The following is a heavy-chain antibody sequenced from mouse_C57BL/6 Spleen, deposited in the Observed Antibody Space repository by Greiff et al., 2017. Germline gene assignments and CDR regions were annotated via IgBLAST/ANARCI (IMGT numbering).Heavy chain of an antibody. J-gene: IGHJ1*03. CDR2: IYPGDGDT. Sequence: VQLQQSGAELVKPGASVKISCTASGYAFSSYWMNWVKQRPGKGLEWIGQIYPGDGDTNYNGKLKGKATLTADKSSSTASMQLSSLTSEDSAVYFCARSMDYGSSPYWYFDVWGTGTTVTVSS. CDR1: GYAFSSYW. CDR3: ARSMDYGSSPYWYFDV. D-gene: IGHD1-1*01. V-gene: IGHV1-80*01.